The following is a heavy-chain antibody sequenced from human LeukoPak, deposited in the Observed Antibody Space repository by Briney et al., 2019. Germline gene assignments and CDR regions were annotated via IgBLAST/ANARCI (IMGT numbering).Heavy chain of an antibody. V-gene: IGHV3-9*01. CDR2: IHRNSAFI. J-gene: IGHJ4*02. D-gene: IGHD2-21*02. CDR1: GFAFHDYV. CDR3: AKANKYCGGDCYFDY. Sequence: GRSLRLSCAASGFAFHDYVMHWVRQAPGKGLEWVSSIHRNSAFIHYADAVKGRFIVSRDNARNALYLQMNSLTAEDTAFYYCAKANKYCGGDCYFDYWGQGTLVTVSS.